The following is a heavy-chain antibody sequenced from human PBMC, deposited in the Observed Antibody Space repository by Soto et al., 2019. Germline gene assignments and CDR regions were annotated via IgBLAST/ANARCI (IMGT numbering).Heavy chain of an antibody. CDR2: INPNSGGT. D-gene: IGHD2-2*01. CDR3: ARSEQYQLPFDY. Sequence: ASVKVSCKASGYTFTGYYMHWVRQAPGQGLEWMGWINPNSGGTNYAQKFQGWVTMTRDRSISTAYMELSRLRSDDTAVYYCARSEQYQLPFDYWGQGTLVTVSS. J-gene: IGHJ4*02. CDR1: GYTFTGYY. V-gene: IGHV1-2*04.